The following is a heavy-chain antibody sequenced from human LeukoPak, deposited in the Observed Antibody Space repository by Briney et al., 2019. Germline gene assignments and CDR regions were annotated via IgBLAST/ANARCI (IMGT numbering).Heavy chain of an antibody. CDR3: ARAPVRWGPDSSPQDGYNFDY. J-gene: IGHJ4*02. Sequence: SVKVSCKASGGTFNSYAISWVRQAPGQGLEWMGGIIPIFGTANYAQKFQGRVTITADESTSTAYMELSSLRSEDTAVYYCARAPVRWGPDSSPQDGYNFDYWGQGTLVTVSS. D-gene: IGHD5-24*01. CDR2: IIPIFGTA. V-gene: IGHV1-69*13. CDR1: GGTFNSYA.